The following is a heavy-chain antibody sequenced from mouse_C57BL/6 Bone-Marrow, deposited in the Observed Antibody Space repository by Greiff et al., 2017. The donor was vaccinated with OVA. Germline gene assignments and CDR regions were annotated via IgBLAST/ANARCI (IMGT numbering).Heavy chain of an antibody. CDR3: ARSDYFDY. CDR2: IYIGNGYT. Sequence: EVKLQESGAELVRPGSSVKMSCKTSGYTFTSYGINWVKQRPGQGLEWIGYIYIGNGYTEYNQKFKGKATLTVDQSSSTAYMQLNSLTSEDSAVYYCARSDYFDYWGQGTTLTVSS. J-gene: IGHJ2*01. V-gene: IGHV1-58*01. CDR1: GYTFTSYG.